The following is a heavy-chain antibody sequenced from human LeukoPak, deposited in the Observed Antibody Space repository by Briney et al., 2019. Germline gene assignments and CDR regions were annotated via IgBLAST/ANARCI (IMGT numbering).Heavy chain of an antibody. CDR2: IIPILGIA. CDR1: GGTFSSYA. CDR3: ARDPPNSSSRGTFGY. J-gene: IGHJ4*02. Sequence: SVKVSCKASGGTFSSYAISWVRQAPGQGLEWMGRIIPILGIANYAQKFQGRVTITADKSTSTAYMELSSLRSEDTAVYYCARDPPNSSSRGTFGYWGQGTLVTVSS. V-gene: IGHV1-69*04. D-gene: IGHD6-13*01.